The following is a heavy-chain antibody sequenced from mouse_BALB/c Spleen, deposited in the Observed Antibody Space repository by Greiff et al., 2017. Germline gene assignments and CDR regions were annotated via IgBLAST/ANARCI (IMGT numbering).Heavy chain of an antibody. CDR1: GYTFTDYN. Sequence: EVQLQQSGPELVKPGASVKISCKASGYTFTDYNMHWVKQSHGKSLEWIGYIYPYNGGTGYNQKFKSKATLTVDNSSSTAYMELRSLTSEDSAVYYCAFYYGNYAWYFDVWGAGTTVTVSS. V-gene: IGHV1S29*02. J-gene: IGHJ1*01. D-gene: IGHD2-1*01. CDR2: IYPYNGGT. CDR3: AFYYGNYAWYFDV.